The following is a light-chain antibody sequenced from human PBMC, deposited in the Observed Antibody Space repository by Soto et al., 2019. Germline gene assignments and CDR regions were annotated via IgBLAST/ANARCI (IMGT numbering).Light chain of an antibody. CDR2: GAA. J-gene: IGKJ4*01. CDR1: QSISSN. Sequence: EIVMTQSPAILSVSPGERATLSCRANQSISSNLAWYQQKPGQAPRLLIYGAATRATGIPARFSGSGSGTDFTLTNNSLQSEDFAVYYCQMYNNWVGTFGGGTKVEIK. CDR3: QMYNNWVGT. V-gene: IGKV3-15*01.